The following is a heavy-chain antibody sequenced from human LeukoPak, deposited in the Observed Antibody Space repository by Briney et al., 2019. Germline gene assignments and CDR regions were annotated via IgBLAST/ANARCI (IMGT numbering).Heavy chain of an antibody. CDR1: GFIFSSYV. V-gene: IGHV3-23*01. CDR3: ATEKRSITAYDY. CDR2: ISGSGVNT. D-gene: IGHD3-16*01. Sequence: GGSLRLSCAASGFIFSSYVMRGGRQAPGKGVAWVSDISGSGVNTHYSDSVKGRFTISRDNSKNTLYLQMNSLRAEDTALYYCATEKRSITAYDYWGQGTLVTVSS. J-gene: IGHJ4*02.